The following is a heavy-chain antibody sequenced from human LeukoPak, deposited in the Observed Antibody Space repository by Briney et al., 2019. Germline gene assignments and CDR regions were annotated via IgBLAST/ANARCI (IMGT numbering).Heavy chain of an antibody. D-gene: IGHD2-2*01. CDR2: ISYDAKNK. Sequence: PGGSLRLSCAASGFSFTSYEMHWVRQAPGKGLEWVAVISYDAKNKNYADSVKGRFTISRDNFMNMLYLQMNSLRVDDTAVYYCARVREGSSTSWRYNWFDPWGQGTLVTVSS. CDR3: ARVREGSSTSWRYNWFDP. V-gene: IGHV3-30*04. CDR1: GFSFTSYE. J-gene: IGHJ5*02.